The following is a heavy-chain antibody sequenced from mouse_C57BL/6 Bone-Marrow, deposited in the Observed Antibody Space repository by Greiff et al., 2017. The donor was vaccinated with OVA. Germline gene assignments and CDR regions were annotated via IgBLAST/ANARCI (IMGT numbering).Heavy chain of an antibody. D-gene: IGHD2-5*01. J-gene: IGHJ1*03. CDR1: GFPFSASG. V-gene: IGHV5-15*04. CDR3: ARRGSNYGYFDV. CDR2: FSNLAYSI. Sequence: VMLVGSGGGLVQPGGSLNLSCAASGFPFSASGLAWVRQAPRKGPAWVAFFSNLAYSISYADTVPGRFTISRENAKNTLYLEMSSLRSEDTAMYYCARRGSNYGYFDVWGTGTTVTVSS.